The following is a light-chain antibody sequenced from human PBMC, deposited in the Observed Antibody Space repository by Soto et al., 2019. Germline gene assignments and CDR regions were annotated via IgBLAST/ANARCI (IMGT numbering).Light chain of an antibody. CDR3: QQYGSSGT. CDR2: GAS. CDR1: QSVSGSY. V-gene: IGKV3-20*01. Sequence: EIVLTQSPGTLSLSPGERATLSCRASQSVSGSYLAWYQQKPGQAPRLLIYGASSRATGIPDRFSGSGSGTDFTLTISRLEPEDFAVYDCQQYGSSGTFGQGTKVDIK. J-gene: IGKJ1*01.